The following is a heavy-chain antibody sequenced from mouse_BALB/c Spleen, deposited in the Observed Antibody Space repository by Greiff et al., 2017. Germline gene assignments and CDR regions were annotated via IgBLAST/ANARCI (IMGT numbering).Heavy chain of an antibody. J-gene: IGHJ2*01. CDR2: ISDGGSYT. Sequence: EVQLQESGAELVKPGGSLKLSCAASGFTFSDYYMYWVRQTPEKRLEWVATISDGGSYTYYPDSVKGRFTISRDNAKNNLYLQMSSLKSEDTAMYYCARGRHYYGSSYDYFDYWGQGTTLTVSS. D-gene: IGHD1-1*01. CDR3: ARGRHYYGSSYDYFDY. V-gene: IGHV5-4*02. CDR1: GFTFSDYY.